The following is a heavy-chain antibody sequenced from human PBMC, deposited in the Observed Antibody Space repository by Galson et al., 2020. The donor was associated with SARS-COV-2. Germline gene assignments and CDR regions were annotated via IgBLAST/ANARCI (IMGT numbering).Heavy chain of an antibody. CDR1: GGSFSGYY. CDR3: ARGRYSSCWYWKKYYVDD. Sequence: SETLSLTCAVYGGSFSGYYWSWIRQPPGKGLEWIGEINHSGSTNYNPSLKSRVTISVDTSKNQFSLKLSSVTAADTAVYYCARGRYSSCWYWKKYYVDDWCQGTLGTVSS. CDR2: INHSGST. D-gene: IGHD6-13*01. V-gene: IGHV4-34*01. J-gene: IGHJ4*02.